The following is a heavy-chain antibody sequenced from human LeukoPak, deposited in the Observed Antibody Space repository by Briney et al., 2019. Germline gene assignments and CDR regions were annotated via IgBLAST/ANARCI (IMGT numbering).Heavy chain of an antibody. D-gene: IGHD3-22*01. CDR3: AKKLVPYYYDSSGYS. V-gene: IGHV3-23*01. J-gene: IGHJ5*02. CDR1: GFTFSSYA. CDR2: ISGSGGST. Sequence: PGGSLRLSCAASGFTFSSYAMSWVRQAPGKGLEWVSDISGSGGSTYYPDSVKGRFTISRDNSKNTLYLQMNSLRAEDTAVYYCAKKLVPYYYDSSGYSWGQGTLVTVSS.